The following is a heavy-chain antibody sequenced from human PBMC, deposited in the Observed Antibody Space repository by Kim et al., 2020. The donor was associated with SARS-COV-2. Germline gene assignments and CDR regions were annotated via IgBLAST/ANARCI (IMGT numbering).Heavy chain of an antibody. J-gene: IGHJ3*02. CDR3: ARGGYDSSGYYYYDAFDI. CDR1: GFTFSSYD. Sequence: GGSLRLSCAASGFTFSSYDMHWVRQATGKGLEWVSAIGTAGDTYYPGSVKGRFTISRENAKNSLYLQMNSLRSGDTAVYYCARGGYDSSGYYYYDAFDIWGQGTMVTVSS. D-gene: IGHD3-22*01. CDR2: IGTAGDT. V-gene: IGHV3-13*04.